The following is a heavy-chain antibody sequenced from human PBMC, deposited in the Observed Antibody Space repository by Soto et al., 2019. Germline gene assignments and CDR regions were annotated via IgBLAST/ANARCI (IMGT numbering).Heavy chain of an antibody. CDR3: ASEVVAGTYYYYGMDV. D-gene: IGHD2-15*01. V-gene: IGHV3-33*01. J-gene: IGHJ6*02. Sequence: QVQLVESGGGVVQPGRSLRLSCAASGFTFSSYGMHWVRQAPGKGLEWVAVIWYDGSNKYYADSVKGRFTISRDNSKNTLYLQMNSLSAEDTAVYYCASEVVAGTYYYYGMDVCFQGATVTVSS. CDR2: IWYDGSNK. CDR1: GFTFSSYG.